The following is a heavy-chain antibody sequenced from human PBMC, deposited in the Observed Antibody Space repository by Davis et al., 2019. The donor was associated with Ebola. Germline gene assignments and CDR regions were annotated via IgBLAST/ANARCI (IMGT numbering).Heavy chain of an antibody. CDR1: GTSISIGDYS. CDR2: TYNSGAT. V-gene: IGHV4-30-4*01. J-gene: IGHJ4*02. Sequence: SETLSLTCTVSGTSISIGDYSWSWLRQPPGKGLEWMGYTYNSGATYYNPSLESRVDISLDWSRTHFSLHLSSVTAADSAVYFCARGPRVAPWYYFEYWGQGILVTVSS. CDR3: ARGPRVAPWYYFEY. D-gene: IGHD2-15*01.